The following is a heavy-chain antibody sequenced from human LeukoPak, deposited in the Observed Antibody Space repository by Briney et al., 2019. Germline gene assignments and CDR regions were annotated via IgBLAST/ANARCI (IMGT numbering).Heavy chain of an antibody. J-gene: IGHJ5*02. D-gene: IGHD3-10*02. CDR1: GFTFSSYS. V-gene: IGHV3-48*01. CDR3: ARDPAYYDRDWFDP. Sequence: PGGSLRLSCAASGFTFSSYSMNWVRQAPGKGLEWVSYISSSSSTIYYADSVKGRFTISRDNAKNSLYLQMNSLRAEDTAVYYCARDPAYYDRDWFDPWGQGTLVTVSS. CDR2: ISSSSSTI.